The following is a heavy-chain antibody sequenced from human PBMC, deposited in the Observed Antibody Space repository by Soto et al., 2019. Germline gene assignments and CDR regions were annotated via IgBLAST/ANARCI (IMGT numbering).Heavy chain of an antibody. CDR2: INHSGST. CDR3: ARVRSIAARRGYYYYYGMDV. Sequence: SSETLSLTCAVYGGSFSGYYWSWIRQPPGKGLEWIGEINHSGSTNYNPSLKSRVTISVDTSKNQFSLKLSSVTAADTAVYYCARVRSIAARRGYYYYYGMDVWGQGTTVTVSS. D-gene: IGHD6-6*01. CDR1: GGSFSGYY. V-gene: IGHV4-34*01. J-gene: IGHJ6*02.